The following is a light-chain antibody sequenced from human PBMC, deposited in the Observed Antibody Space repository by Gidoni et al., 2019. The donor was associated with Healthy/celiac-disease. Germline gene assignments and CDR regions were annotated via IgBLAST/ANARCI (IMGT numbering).Light chain of an antibody. V-gene: IGKV3-20*01. Sequence: EIVLTQSPGTLSLSPGERATLSCRASQSVSSSYLAWYQQKPGQAPRLLIYGASSRATGIPDRFSASGSGTDFTLTNSRLEPEDFAVYYCQQYGSSPFTFGPGTKVDIK. CDR3: QQYGSSPFT. CDR1: QSVSSSY. CDR2: GAS. J-gene: IGKJ3*01.